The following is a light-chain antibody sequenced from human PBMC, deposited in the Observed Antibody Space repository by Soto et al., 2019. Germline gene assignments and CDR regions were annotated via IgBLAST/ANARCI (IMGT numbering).Light chain of an antibody. CDR2: LGS. Sequence: DIVLTQSPRSLPVTPGEPASISCRSSQNLLHGNGYNYLDWYLQKPGQSPQLLIYLGSNRASGVPDRFSGSGSGTEFTLTISSLQSEDSAVYYCHQYNNWWTFGQGTKVDI. J-gene: IGKJ1*01. CDR3: HQYNNWWT. CDR1: QNLLHGNGYNY. V-gene: IGKV2-28*01.